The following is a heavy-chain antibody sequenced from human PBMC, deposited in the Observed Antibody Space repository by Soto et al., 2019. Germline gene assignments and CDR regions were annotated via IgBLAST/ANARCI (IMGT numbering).Heavy chain of an antibody. V-gene: IGHV4-30-4*01. J-gene: IGHJ4*02. CDR3: ARGPVSSSDFDY. D-gene: IGHD6-6*01. Sequence: SETLSLTCTVSGGSISSGDYYWSWIRQPPGKGLEWTGYIYYSGSTYYNPSLKSRVTISVDTSKNQFSLKLSSVTAADTAVYYCARGPVSSSDFDYWGQGTLVTVS. CDR1: GGSISSGDYY. CDR2: IYYSGST.